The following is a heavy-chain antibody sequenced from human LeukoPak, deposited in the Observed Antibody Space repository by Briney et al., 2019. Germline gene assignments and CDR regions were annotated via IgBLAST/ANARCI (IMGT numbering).Heavy chain of an antibody. Sequence: GASVKVSCKASGYTFTGYYMHWVRQAPGQGLEWMGWISAYNGNTNYAQKLQGRVTMTTDTSTSTAYMELRSLRSDDTAVYYCARDLWDSLVVVPAAVFDYWGQGTLVTVSS. D-gene: IGHD2-2*01. J-gene: IGHJ4*02. V-gene: IGHV1-18*04. CDR3: ARDLWDSLVVVPAAVFDY. CDR2: ISAYNGNT. CDR1: GYTFTGYY.